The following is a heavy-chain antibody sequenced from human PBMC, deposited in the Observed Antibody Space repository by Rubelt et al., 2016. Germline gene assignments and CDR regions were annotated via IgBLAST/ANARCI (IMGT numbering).Heavy chain of an antibody. D-gene: IGHD4-11*01. CDR3: ARQDSWYYFDH. CDR2: IYYSGST. V-gene: IGHV4-61*05. Sequence: QLQLQESGPGLVKPSETLSLTCTVSGGSISSSSYYWGWIRQPPGKGLEWIGYIYYSGSTSYNPSLKSRVTISEDTSKNQFSLKMRPVTDADTAVYYCARQDSWYYFDHWGQGTLVTVSS. CDR1: GGSISSSSYY. J-gene: IGHJ4*02.